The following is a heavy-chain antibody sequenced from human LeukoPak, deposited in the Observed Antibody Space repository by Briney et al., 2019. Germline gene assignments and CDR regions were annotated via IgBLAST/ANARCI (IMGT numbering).Heavy chain of an antibody. J-gene: IGHJ4*02. V-gene: IGHV3-7*01. D-gene: IGHD3-22*01. CDR3: ARDLKYYYDSSGYYFDY. Sequence: SGGSLSLSCAASGFTFSSYWMSWVCQAPGKGLDWVANIKEDVSEKYYVDSVKGRFTIFRDKAKNSLYLQMNSLRAEDTAVYYCARDLKYYYDSSGYYFDYWGQGTLVTVSS. CDR1: GFTFSSYW. CDR2: IKEDVSEK.